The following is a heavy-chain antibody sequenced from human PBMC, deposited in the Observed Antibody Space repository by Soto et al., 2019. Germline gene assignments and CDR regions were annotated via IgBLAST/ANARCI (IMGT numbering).Heavy chain of an antibody. CDR2: IRTSVGDT. Sequence: GSLRLSCAASGFTFSSYAMNCFLQAPGKGLEWVSTIRTSVGDTYYAASVKGRFTISRDNSKSTVYLHLNSLRAEDTAIYYCAKDPTYDYGYFDSWGQGTLVTVSS. V-gene: IGHV3-23*01. D-gene: IGHD4-17*01. J-gene: IGHJ4*02. CDR1: GFTFSSYA. CDR3: AKDPTYDYGYFDS.